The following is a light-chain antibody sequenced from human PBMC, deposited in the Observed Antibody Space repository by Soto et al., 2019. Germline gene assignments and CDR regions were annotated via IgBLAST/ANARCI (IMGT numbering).Light chain of an antibody. Sequence: QSVLTQPPSASGTPGQRVTISCSGSSSNIGSHVVYWYQQLAGTAPKLLMYNNNQRPSGVPDRLSGSKSGTSASLVISGLQCEDEADYYCAVWDDSLDGWVFGGGTKVTVL. CDR3: AVWDDSLDGWV. CDR2: NNN. CDR1: SSNIGSHV. V-gene: IGLV1-44*01. J-gene: IGLJ3*02.